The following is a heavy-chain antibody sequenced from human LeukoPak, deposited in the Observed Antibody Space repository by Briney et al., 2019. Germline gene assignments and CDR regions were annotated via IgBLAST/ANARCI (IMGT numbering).Heavy chain of an antibody. J-gene: IGHJ6*02. CDR1: GFTFRSFA. CDR3: AKDPSGGYDYSGYYYYGMDV. D-gene: IGHD5-12*01. CDR2: ISDSGASGGST. V-gene: IGHV3-23*01. Sequence: GGSLRLSCAAFGFTFRSFAMSWVRQAPGKGLEWVSGISDSGASGGSTNYADSVKGRFTISRDNSKNTLYLQMNSLRAEDTAVYYCAKDPSGGYDYSGYYYYGMDVWGQGTTVTVSS.